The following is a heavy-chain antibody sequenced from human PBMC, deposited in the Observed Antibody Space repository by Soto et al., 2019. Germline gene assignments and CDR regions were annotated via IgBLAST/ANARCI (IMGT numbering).Heavy chain of an antibody. J-gene: IGHJ5*02. Sequence: KQSQTLSLTCAISGDSVSSNSAAWNWIRQSPSRGLEWLGRTYYRSKWYNDYAVSVKSRITINPDTSKNQFSLQLNSVTPEDTAVYYCARDGVYCSGGSCLLNWFDPWGQGTLVTVSS. CDR3: ARDGVYCSGGSCLLNWFDP. D-gene: IGHD2-15*01. CDR2: TYYRSKWYN. V-gene: IGHV6-1*01. CDR1: GDSVSSNSAA.